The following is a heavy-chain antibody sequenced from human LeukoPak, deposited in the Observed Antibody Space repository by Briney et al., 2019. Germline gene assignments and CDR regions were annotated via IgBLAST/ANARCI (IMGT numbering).Heavy chain of an antibody. CDR3: AKDRLGANPYYYYYGMDV. J-gene: IGHJ6*02. V-gene: IGHV3-30*18. CDR1: GFTFSSYG. D-gene: IGHD1-26*01. Sequence: GGSLRLSCAASGFTFSSYGTHWVRQAPGKGLEWVAVISYDGSNKYYADSVKGRFTISRDNSKNTLYLQMNSLRAEDTAVYYCAKDRLGANPYYYYYGMDVWGQGTTVTVSS. CDR2: ISYDGSNK.